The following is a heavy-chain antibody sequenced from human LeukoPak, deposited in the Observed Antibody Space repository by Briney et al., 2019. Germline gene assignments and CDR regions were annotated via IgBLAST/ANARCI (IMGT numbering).Heavy chain of an antibody. J-gene: IGHJ4*02. CDR3: ASGRRDSNGFVDY. CDR2: IYGGGNT. CDR1: GFTFSSYV. V-gene: IGHV3-66*01. D-gene: IGHD5-18*01. Sequence: GGSLRLSCAASGFTFSSYVMHWVRQAPRKGLEWVSIIYGGGNTYYVDSVEGRFTISRDNSKNTLYLQMNTLRAEDTAVYYCASGRRDSNGFVDYWGQGILVTVSS.